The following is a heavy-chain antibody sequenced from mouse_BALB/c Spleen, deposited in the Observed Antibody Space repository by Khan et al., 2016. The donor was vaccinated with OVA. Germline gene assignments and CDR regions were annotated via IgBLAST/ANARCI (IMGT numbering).Heavy chain of an antibody. CDR2: ISGTGIYT. V-gene: IGHV5-9*02. D-gene: IGHD2-10*01. CDR3: ARPSYYGNPWFTY. J-gene: IGHJ3*01. CDR1: GFAFSSYD. Sequence: EVELVESGGGLVKPGGSLKLSCAPSGFAFSSYDMSWVRQTPEKRLEWVATISGTGIYTYYPDSVKGRFTISRDNARNTLYLQMSSLRSKDTALYYCARPSYYGNPWFTYWGQGTLVTVSA.